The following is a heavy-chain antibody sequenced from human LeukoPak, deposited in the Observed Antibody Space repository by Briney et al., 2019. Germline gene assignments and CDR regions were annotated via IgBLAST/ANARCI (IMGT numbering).Heavy chain of an antibody. CDR3: VREVGDWFDP. Sequence: SQTLSLTCTVSGDFINSNYWSWIRQPPGKGLEWIGYIYTRWNTNYNPSVKSRVTISAETSQKHLSLKVSSVTAADTAVYYCVREVGDWFDPWGQGTLVTVSS. CDR2: IYTRWNT. V-gene: IGHV4-4*09. J-gene: IGHJ5*02. CDR1: GDFINSNY.